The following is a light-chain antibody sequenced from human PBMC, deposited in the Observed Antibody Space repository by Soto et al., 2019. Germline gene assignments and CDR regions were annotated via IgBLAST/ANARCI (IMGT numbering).Light chain of an antibody. V-gene: IGKV1-5*01. Sequence: DIQMTQSPSTLSASVGDRVTITCRASQSIGNGLAWYQQKPGKAPKLLIYDASTLEGGVPSRFSGSGSGTEFTLTISSLQPDDLATYYCQEQNSYSATFGQGTKLEI. J-gene: IGKJ2*01. CDR3: QEQNSYSAT. CDR1: QSIGNG. CDR2: DAS.